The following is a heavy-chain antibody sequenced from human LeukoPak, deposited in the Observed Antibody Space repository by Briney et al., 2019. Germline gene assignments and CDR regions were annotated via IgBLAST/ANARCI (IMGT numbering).Heavy chain of an antibody. CDR1: GFTFSSYA. V-gene: IGHV3-23*01. J-gene: IGHJ6*02. CDR2: IGGGGYST. CDR3: AKGSVSMAGTPGDV. Sequence: GGSLRLSCAASGFTFSSYAMNWVRQAPGKGLEWVSTIGGGGYSTYYADSVKGRFTISRDNSKNTLFLQMNSLRAEDTAIYYCAKGSVSMAGTPGDVWGQGTTVTVSS. D-gene: IGHD6-19*01.